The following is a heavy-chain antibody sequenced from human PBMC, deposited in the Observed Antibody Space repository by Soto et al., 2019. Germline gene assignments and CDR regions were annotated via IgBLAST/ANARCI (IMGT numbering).Heavy chain of an antibody. Sequence: SQTLSLTCAISGASVSSTTAAWNWIRQSPSRGLQWLARTYYRSTWYNDYALTLRSRMTIKSDTSKNQFFLQLRSVTPEDTAVYYCVRESSSASFLVEHWGQGTLATVSS. D-gene: IGHD6-19*01. V-gene: IGHV6-1*01. CDR1: GASVSSTTAA. CDR3: VRESSSASFLVEH. CDR2: TYYRSTWYN. J-gene: IGHJ4*02.